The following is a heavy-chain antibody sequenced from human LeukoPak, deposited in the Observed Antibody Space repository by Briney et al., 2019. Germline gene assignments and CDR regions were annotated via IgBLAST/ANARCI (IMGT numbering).Heavy chain of an antibody. D-gene: IGHD5-18*01. CDR3: AREGGGYSYGYLTYYYYMDV. CDR1: GGSIDSHY. V-gene: IGHV4-4*08. CDR2: MYSRGST. J-gene: IGHJ6*03. Sequence: PSETLSLTCTVSGGSIDSHYWGWIRQPPGKGLEWIGYMYSRGSTNYNPSLKSRVTISVDTSKNQFSLKLSSVTAADTAVYYCAREGGGYSYGYLTYYYYMDVWGKGTTVTVSS.